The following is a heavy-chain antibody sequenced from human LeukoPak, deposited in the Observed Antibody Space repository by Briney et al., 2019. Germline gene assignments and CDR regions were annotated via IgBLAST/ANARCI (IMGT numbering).Heavy chain of an antibody. Sequence: TGGSLRLSCAASGFTFSSYAMHWVRQAPGKGLEWVAVISYDGSNKYYADSVKGRFTISRDNSKNTLYLQMNSLRAEDTAVYYCASSESYYDYVWGSYRYTPFDYWGQGTLVTVSS. D-gene: IGHD3-16*02. V-gene: IGHV3-30*04. CDR2: ISYDGSNK. CDR1: GFTFSSYA. CDR3: ASSESYYDYVWGSYRYTPFDY. J-gene: IGHJ4*02.